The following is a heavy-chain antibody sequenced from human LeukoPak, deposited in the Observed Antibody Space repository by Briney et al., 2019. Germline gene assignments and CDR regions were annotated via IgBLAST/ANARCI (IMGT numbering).Heavy chain of an antibody. V-gene: IGHV3-7*01. J-gene: IGHJ4*02. CDR3: ARIGYSSSSFDY. Sequence: GGSLRLSCAASGFIFSNYWMTWVRQAPGKGVEWVANIKQDGSVKYYVDSVKGRFTISRDNANNIVYLEMNSVRAEDTAVYYCARIGYSSSSFDYWGQGTLVTVSS. CDR2: IKQDGSVK. D-gene: IGHD6-6*01. CDR1: GFIFSNYW.